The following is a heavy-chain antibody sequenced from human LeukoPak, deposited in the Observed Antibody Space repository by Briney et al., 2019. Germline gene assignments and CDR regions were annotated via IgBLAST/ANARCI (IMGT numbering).Heavy chain of an antibody. Sequence: GGSLRLSCEASGFSFSTREMNWVPQAPGKGPEWVSYIISSGSTIYYADSVQGRFTTSRDNAKNLLFLQMNSLRPEDTGVYYCARIDRDFYYMDVWGKGTTVTVS. D-gene: IGHD3-22*01. CDR1: GFSFSTRE. CDR3: ARIDRDFYYMDV. V-gene: IGHV3-48*03. J-gene: IGHJ6*03. CDR2: IISSGSTI.